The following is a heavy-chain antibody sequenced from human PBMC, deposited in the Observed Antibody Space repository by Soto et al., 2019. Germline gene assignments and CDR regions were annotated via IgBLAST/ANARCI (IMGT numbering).Heavy chain of an antibody. CDR2: IDPSDSQT. CDR1: GYNFAGYW. V-gene: IGHV5-10-1*01. D-gene: IGHD3-22*01. CDR3: ARQIYDSDTGPNFQYYFDS. Sequence: GESLKISCKGSGYNFAGYWITWVRQKPGKGLEWMGRIDPSDSQTYYSPSFRGHVTISATKSITTVFLQWSSLRASDTAMYYCARQIYDSDTGPNFQYYFDSWGQGTPVTVSS. J-gene: IGHJ4*02.